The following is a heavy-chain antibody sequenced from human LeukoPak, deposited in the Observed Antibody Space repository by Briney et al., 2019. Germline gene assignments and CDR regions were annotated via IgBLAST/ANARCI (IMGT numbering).Heavy chain of an antibody. CDR2: IYHSGST. Sequence: PSETLSLTCTVSGYSISSTYYWGWIRQPPGKGLEWIGSIYHSGSTYYNPSLKSRVTISVDTSKNQFSLKLTSVTAADTAVYYCARDRGVRGIMGYWGQGILATVSS. CDR1: GYSISSTYY. V-gene: IGHV4-38-2*02. CDR3: ARDRGVRGIMGY. D-gene: IGHD3-10*01. J-gene: IGHJ4*02.